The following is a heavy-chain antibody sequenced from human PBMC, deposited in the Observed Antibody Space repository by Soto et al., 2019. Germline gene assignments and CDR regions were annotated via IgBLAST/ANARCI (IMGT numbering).Heavy chain of an antibody. J-gene: IGHJ6*03. CDR2: INHSGST. CDR1: GGSFSGYY. Sequence: SETLSLTCAVYGGSFSGYYWSWIRQPPGKGLEWIGEINHSGSTNYNPSLKSRVTISVDTSKNQFSLKLSSVTAADTAVYYCAKTAGSSGWYYYYMDVWGKGTTVTVSS. V-gene: IGHV4-34*01. D-gene: IGHD6-19*01. CDR3: AKTAGSSGWYYYYMDV.